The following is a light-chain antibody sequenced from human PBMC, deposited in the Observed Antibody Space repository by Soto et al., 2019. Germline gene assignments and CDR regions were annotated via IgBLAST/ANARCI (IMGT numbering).Light chain of an antibody. V-gene: IGKV3-20*01. CDR1: QSVSSIY. CDR2: GAS. J-gene: IGKJ4*01. CDR3: QQYGSSALT. Sequence: EIVLTQSPGTLSLPPGERATLSCRASQSVSSIYLAWYQQKPGQAPRLLIYGASSRPTGIPDRFSGSGSGTDFTLTISRLEPEDFAVYYCQQYGSSALTFGGGTKVDIK.